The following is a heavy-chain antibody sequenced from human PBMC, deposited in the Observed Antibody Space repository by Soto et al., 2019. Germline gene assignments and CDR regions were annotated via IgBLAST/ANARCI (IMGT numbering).Heavy chain of an antibody. D-gene: IGHD6-6*01. CDR2: ISAYNGNT. CDR1: GYTFTSYG. V-gene: IGHV1-18*01. J-gene: IGHJ6*02. CDR3: ARTYSSSSPLSYYYYGMDG. Sequence: ASVKVSCKASGYTFTSYGISWVRQAPGQGLEWMGWISAYNGNTNYAQKLQGRVTMTTDTSTSTAYMELRSLRSDDTAVYYCARTYSSSSPLSYYYYGMDGWDQGTTVTVAS.